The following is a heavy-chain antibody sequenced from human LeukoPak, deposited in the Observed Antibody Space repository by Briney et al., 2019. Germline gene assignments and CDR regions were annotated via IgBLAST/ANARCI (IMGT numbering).Heavy chain of an antibody. CDR2: ISYDGSNK. D-gene: IGHD6-13*01. CDR1: GFTFSSYA. J-gene: IGHJ4*02. V-gene: IGHV3-30-3*01. Sequence: GGSLRLSCAASGFTFSSYAMHWVRQAPGKGLEWVAVISYDGSNKYYADSVKGRFTISRDNSKDTLYLQMNSLRAEDTAVYYCARDEERYSSSWYVSDYWGQGTLVTVSS. CDR3: ARDEERYSSSWYVSDY.